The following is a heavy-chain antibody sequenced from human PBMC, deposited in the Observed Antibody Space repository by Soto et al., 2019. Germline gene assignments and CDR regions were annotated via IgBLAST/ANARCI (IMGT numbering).Heavy chain of an antibody. D-gene: IGHD2-2*01. CDR1: GFTFSSAFW. CDR3: ARGHTSLLID. J-gene: IGHJ4*02. CDR2: INYDGRSA. V-gene: IGHV3-74*01. Sequence: DVQLVESGGGLVQPGGSLRLSCAASGFTFSSAFWMHWVRQAPGKGLGWVSRINYDGRSAAYADSVKGRYTISSDNANNTLLLQMNSLRAEDTAVYFCARGHTSLLIDWSLGTRVTVSS.